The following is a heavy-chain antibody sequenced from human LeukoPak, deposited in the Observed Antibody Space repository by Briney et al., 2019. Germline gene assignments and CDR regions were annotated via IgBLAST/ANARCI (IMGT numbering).Heavy chain of an antibody. V-gene: IGHV4-61*02. D-gene: IGHD2-2*01. CDR1: SGSISSDNYH. CDR2: IYTSGSTSGST. CDR3: ASHYQSGSDY. Sequence: SETLSLTCTVSSGSISSDNYHWSWIRQPAGRGLEWIGRIYTSGSTSGSTDYNPSLKSRVTISIDTSKNQFSLRLNSVTAADTAVYYCASHYQSGSDYWGQGTLVTVSS. J-gene: IGHJ4*02.